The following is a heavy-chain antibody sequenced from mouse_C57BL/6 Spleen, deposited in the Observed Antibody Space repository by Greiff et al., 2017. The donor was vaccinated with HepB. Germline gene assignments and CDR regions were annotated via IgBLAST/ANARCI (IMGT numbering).Heavy chain of an antibody. J-gene: IGHJ4*01. D-gene: IGHD1-1*01. CDR1: GYTFTDYY. CDR2: IYPGSGNT. CDR3: ARGYGSAMDY. V-gene: IGHV1-76*01. Sequence: VQLQQSGAELVRPGASVKLSCKASGYTFTDYYINWVKQRPGQGLEWIARIYPGSGNTYYNEKFKGKATLTAEKSSSTAYMQLSSLTSEDSAVYFCARGYGSAMDYWGQGTSVTVSS.